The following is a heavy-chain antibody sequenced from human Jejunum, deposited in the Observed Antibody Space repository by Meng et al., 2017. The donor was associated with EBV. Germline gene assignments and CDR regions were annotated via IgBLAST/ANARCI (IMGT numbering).Heavy chain of an antibody. V-gene: IGHV3-15*01. Sequence: EVQLVESGGGLVKPXGSRSLSCVASGFRFSTAWMNWVRQAPGKGLEWVGRIKSTNDGGAIDYAAPGKGRFTISRDDSKNTLYLQMNSLQTEDTAVYYCTTDWGAVVRFDYRGQGALVTVSS. CDR1: GFRFSTAW. CDR2: IKSTNDGGAI. CDR3: TTDWGAVVRFDY. J-gene: IGHJ4*02. D-gene: IGHD3-10*01.